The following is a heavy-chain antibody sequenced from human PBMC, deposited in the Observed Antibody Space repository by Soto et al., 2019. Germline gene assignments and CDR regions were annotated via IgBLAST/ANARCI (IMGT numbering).Heavy chain of an antibody. CDR3: AADGGDFWSGYYTAYYYYGMDV. J-gene: IGHJ6*02. D-gene: IGHD3-3*01. Sequence: SVKVSCKASGFTFTSSAVQWVRQARGQRLEWMGWIVVGSGNTNYAQKFQERVTITRDMSTSTAYMELSSLRSEDTAVYYCAADGGDFWSGYYTAYYYYGMDVWGQGTTVTVSS. CDR1: GFTFTSSA. V-gene: IGHV1-58*01. CDR2: IVVGSGNT.